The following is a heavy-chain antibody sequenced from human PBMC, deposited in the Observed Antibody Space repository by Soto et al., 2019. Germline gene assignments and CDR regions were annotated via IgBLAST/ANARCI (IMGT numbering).Heavy chain of an antibody. J-gene: IGHJ4*02. D-gene: IGHD2-15*01. Sequence: EVQLVESGGGLVQPGGSLRLSCAASGFTFSSYSMNWVRQAPGKGLEWVSYISSSSTIYYADSVKGRFTISRDNAKNSLYLQMNSLRAEDTAVYYCARVNCSGGSCYFWAFDYWGQGTLVTVSS. CDR1: GFTFSSYS. CDR3: ARVNCSGGSCYFWAFDY. V-gene: IGHV3-48*01. CDR2: ISSSSTI.